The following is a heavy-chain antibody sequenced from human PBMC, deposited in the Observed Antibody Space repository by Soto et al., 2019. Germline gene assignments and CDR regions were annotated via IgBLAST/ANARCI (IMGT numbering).Heavy chain of an antibody. V-gene: IGHV4-59*01. Sequence: SETLSLTCTVSGGSISSYYWSWIRQPPGKGLEWIGYIYYSGSTNYNPSLKSRVTISVDTSKNQFSLRLSSVTAADTAVYYCARAPDDSFTYYYGSGSSSLVYGMDVWGQGTTVTVSS. J-gene: IGHJ6*02. CDR3: ARAPDDSFTYYYGSGSSSLVYGMDV. CDR2: IYYSGST. CDR1: GGSISSYY. D-gene: IGHD3-10*01.